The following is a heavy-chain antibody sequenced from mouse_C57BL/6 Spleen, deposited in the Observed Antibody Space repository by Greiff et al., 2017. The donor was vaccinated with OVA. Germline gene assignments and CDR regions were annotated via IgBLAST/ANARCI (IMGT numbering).Heavy chain of an antibody. Sequence: VQLKQSGPELVKPGASVKISCKASGYTFTDYYMNWVKQSHGKSLEWIGDINPNNGGTSYNQKFKGKATLTVDKSSSTAYLGLRSLTSEDAAVYYCARDYYGSSTGDFDYWGQGTTLTVSS. CDR1: GYTFTDYY. CDR3: ARDYYGSSTGDFDY. D-gene: IGHD1-1*01. V-gene: IGHV1-26*01. J-gene: IGHJ2*01. CDR2: INPNNGGT.